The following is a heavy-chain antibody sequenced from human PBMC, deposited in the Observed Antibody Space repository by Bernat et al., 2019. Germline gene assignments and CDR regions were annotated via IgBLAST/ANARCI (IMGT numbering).Heavy chain of an antibody. Sequence: EVQLVESGGGLVQPGGSLRLSCAASGFSFRTYWVHWVRQAPGEGLLWVSRIDEDGRTTTYADAVKGRFTISKDNAKTTVFLQMDRLRAEDTAVYYCARASLTPYYFAMDVWGQGTTVTVSS. V-gene: IGHV3-74*01. J-gene: IGHJ6*02. CDR2: IDEDGRTT. CDR3: ARASLTPYYFAMDV. CDR1: GFSFRTYW.